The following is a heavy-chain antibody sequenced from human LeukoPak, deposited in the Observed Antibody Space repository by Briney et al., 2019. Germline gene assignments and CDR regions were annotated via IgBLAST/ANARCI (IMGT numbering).Heavy chain of an antibody. V-gene: IGHV3-74*03. Sequence: GGSLRLSCTASGFTFSTYWINWVRQSPGKGLVWVALINDDGSTTTHADSVKGRFTISRDNAKNTAYLQMNSLRDEGTAVYFCARDYAGSPDYWGQGTLVTVSA. CDR1: GFTFSTYW. J-gene: IGHJ4*02. CDR3: ARDYAGSPDY. D-gene: IGHD3-10*01. CDR2: INDDGSTT.